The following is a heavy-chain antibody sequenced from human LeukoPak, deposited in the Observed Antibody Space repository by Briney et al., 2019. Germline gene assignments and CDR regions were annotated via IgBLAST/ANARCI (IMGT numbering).Heavy chain of an antibody. J-gene: IGHJ5*02. CDR2: IYTSGST. CDR1: GGSISSGSYY. CDR3: AREVVPAWGWFDP. Sequence: TSETLSLTCTVSGGSISSGSYYWSWIRQPAGKGLEWIGRIYTSGSTNYNPSLKSRVTISVDTSKNQSSLKLSSVTAADTAVYYCAREVVPAWGWFDPWGQGTLVTVSS. D-gene: IGHD2-2*01. V-gene: IGHV4-61*02.